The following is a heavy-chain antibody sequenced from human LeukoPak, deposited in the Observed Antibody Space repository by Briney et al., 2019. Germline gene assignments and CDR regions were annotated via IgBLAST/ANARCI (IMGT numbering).Heavy chain of an antibody. Sequence: SETLSLTCTVFRGSISSYYWSWIRQPPGKGLEWLGYIYYSGNTNYNPSLKSRVTISVDTSRNQFTLNLSSVTAADTAIYYCARHFCSGDNCYYFDYWGRGTLVTVSS. CDR2: IYYSGNT. CDR3: ARHFCSGDNCYYFDY. J-gene: IGHJ4*02. V-gene: IGHV4-59*01. D-gene: IGHD2-15*01. CDR1: RGSISSYY.